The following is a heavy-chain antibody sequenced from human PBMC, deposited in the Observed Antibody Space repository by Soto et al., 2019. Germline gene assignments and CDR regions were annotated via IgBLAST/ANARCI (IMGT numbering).Heavy chain of an antibody. V-gene: IGHV3-33*06. D-gene: IGHD4-17*01. Sequence: GGTLRLSCAVSGFSFSSYVMHWVLQAPGTGLEWVAVIWYNGSDKKYADSVKGRFTISRDNSEKTLYLQMNSLRAEDPAVYYFAKLYGGGTGLRCYGMGVRGPGPTGTVFS. CDR2: IWYNGSDK. CDR3: AKLYGGGTGLRCYGMGV. CDR1: GFSFSSYV. J-gene: IGHJ6*02.